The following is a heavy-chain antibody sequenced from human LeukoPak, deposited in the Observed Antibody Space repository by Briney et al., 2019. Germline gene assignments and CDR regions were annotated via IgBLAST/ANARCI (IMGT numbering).Heavy chain of an antibody. Sequence: GGSLRLSCAASGFTFSSYAMSWVRQAPGKGLEWVSTISASGGSTYYADSVKGRFAISRDNSKNTLCLQMNSLRAEDTAVYYCARDDCSGGSCYYYYGMDVWGQGTTVTVSS. D-gene: IGHD2-15*01. J-gene: IGHJ6*02. CDR1: GFTFSSYA. CDR3: ARDDCSGGSCYYYYGMDV. V-gene: IGHV3-23*01. CDR2: ISASGGST.